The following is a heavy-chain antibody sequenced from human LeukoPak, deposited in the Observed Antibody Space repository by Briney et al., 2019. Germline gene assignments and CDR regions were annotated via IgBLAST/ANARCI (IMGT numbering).Heavy chain of an antibody. D-gene: IGHD6-13*01. CDR1: GGTFSSYA. J-gene: IGHJ4*02. V-gene: IGHV1-69*13. CDR2: IIPIFGTA. Sequence: ASVKVSCKASGGTFSSYAISWVRQAPGQGLEWMGGIIPIFGTANYAQKFQGRVTITADESTSTAYMELRSLRSDDTAVYYCARVSYSSSWYRKKDYWGQGTLVTVSS. CDR3: ARVSYSSSWYRKKDY.